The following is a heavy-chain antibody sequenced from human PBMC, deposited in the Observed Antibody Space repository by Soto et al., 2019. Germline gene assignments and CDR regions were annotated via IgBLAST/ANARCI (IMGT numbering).Heavy chain of an antibody. J-gene: IGHJ5*02. D-gene: IGHD4-4*01. CDR2: IYYSGTT. CDR3: ARAKTTVTSFDP. V-gene: IGHV4-31*03. CDR1: GFSISSGGYY. Sequence: QVQLQESGPGLVKPSQTLSLTCTVSGFSISSGGYYWSWIRQYPGKGLEWIGNIYYSGTTYYNPSLQSRLTISVDTSANQFSLRLSSLTAADTAVYFCARAKTTVTSFDPWGQGTLVTVSS.